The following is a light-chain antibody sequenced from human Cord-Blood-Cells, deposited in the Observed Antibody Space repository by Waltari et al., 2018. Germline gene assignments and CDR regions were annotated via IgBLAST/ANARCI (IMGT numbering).Light chain of an antibody. CDR3: QQYNSYSWT. V-gene: IGKV1-5*03. J-gene: IGKJ1*01. CDR2: KAS. CDR1: QSISSW. Sequence: DIQMSQSPSTLSASVGDRVTITCRASQSISSWLAWYQQKPGKAPKLLIYKASSLESGVPSRFSGRVSGTEFTLTISSLQPDDFATYYCQQYNSYSWTFGQGTKVEIK.